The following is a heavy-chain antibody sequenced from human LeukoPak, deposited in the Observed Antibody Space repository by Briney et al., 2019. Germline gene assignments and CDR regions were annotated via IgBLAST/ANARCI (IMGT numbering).Heavy chain of an antibody. D-gene: IGHD6-19*01. CDR1: GGTFSSYA. J-gene: IGHJ6*03. CDR3: ARGRWLVDSARNYYYYYYMDV. CDR2: IIPIFGRA. V-gene: IGHV1-69*05. Sequence: SVKVPCKASGGTFSSYAISWVRQAPGQGLEWMGRIIPIFGRANYAQKFQGRVTITTDESTSTAYMELSSLRSEDTAVYYCARGRWLVDSARNYYYYYYMDVWGKGTTVTVSS.